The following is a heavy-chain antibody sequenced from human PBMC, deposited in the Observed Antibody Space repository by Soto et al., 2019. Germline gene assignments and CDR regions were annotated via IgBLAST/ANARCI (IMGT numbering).Heavy chain of an antibody. CDR2: IYYSGST. CDR1: GGSIRRSDSC. J-gene: IGHJ3*02. Sequence: SETLSLTCSVSGGSIRRSDSCWSWVRQFPWKGLEWIGYIYYSGSTHYNPSLKSRVTISVDTSKNQFSLKRSSVTAADTAVYFCASYGYGDYAAVLGAFDIWGHGTMVTVSS. V-gene: IGHV4-61*08. D-gene: IGHD4-17*01. CDR3: ASYGYGDYAAVLGAFDI.